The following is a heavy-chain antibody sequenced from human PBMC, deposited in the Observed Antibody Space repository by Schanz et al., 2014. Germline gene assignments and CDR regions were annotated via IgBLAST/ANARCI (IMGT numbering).Heavy chain of an antibody. Sequence: EVQLLESGGRLVQPGGSLRLSCSASGFTFSTYAMSWVRQAPGKGLEWVSGIGGSGDSTHYADSVKGRFIISRDNSKNTLYLQMNSLSAEDTAVYYCAKRNHDMQSLPLDYWGQGTLVIVSS. D-gene: IGHD3-9*01. V-gene: IGHV3-23*01. CDR1: GFTFSTYA. J-gene: IGHJ4*02. CDR3: AKRNHDMQSLPLDY. CDR2: IGGSGDST.